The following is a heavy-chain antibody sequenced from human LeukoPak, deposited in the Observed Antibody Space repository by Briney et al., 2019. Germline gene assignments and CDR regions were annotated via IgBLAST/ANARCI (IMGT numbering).Heavy chain of an antibody. Sequence: SETLSLTCTVSGGSISGYYWSWIRQPPGKGLEWIGYTSHSGSTNYNPPLKSRVTISVDTSKNQFSLSLNSVTAADTAVYYCARWFGRFLDHWGQGTLVTVSS. CDR1: GGSISGYY. V-gene: IGHV4-59*01. J-gene: IGHJ4*02. CDR3: ARWFGRFLDH. CDR2: TSHSGST. D-gene: IGHD3-10*01.